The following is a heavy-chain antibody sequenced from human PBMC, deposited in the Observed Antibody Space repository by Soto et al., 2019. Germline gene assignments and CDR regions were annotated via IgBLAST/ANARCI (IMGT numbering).Heavy chain of an antibody. CDR2: ISYDGSNK. J-gene: IGHJ4*02. Sequence: PGGSLRRSGAAAGCTFRRYGVRWVRQAPGKGLEWVAVISYDGSNKYYADSVKGRFTISRDNSKNTLYLQMNSLRAEDTAVYYCAKVPVGTTFSGLDYWGQGT. V-gene: IGHV3-30*18. CDR3: AKVPVGTTFSGLDY. CDR1: GCTFRRYG. D-gene: IGHD2-15*01.